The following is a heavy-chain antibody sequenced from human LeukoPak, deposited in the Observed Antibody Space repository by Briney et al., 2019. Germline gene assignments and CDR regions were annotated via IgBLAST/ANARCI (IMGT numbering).Heavy chain of an antibody. CDR3: ARGRERKARGAFDI. Sequence: PSETLSLTCAVYGGSFSGYYWSWIRQPPGKGLEWIGEINHSGSTNYNPSLKSRVTISVDTSKNQLSLKLSSVTAADTAVYYCARGRERKARGAFDIWGQGTMVTVSS. CDR1: GGSFSGYY. V-gene: IGHV4-34*01. CDR2: INHSGST. J-gene: IGHJ3*02. D-gene: IGHD1-1*01.